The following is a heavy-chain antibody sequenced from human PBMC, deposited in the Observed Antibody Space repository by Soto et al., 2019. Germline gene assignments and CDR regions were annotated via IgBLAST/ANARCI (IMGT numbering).Heavy chain of an antibody. Sequence: SETLSLTCTVSGGSINSYFWNWIRQPPGKGLEWIGDIYYSGNTNYNPSLKSRVTILVDTSKKQFSLKLWSVTAADTAVYYCAGGAYWGQGILVTVSS. J-gene: IGHJ4*02. CDR1: GGSINSYF. CDR3: AGGAY. CDR2: IYYSGNT. V-gene: IGHV4-59*01.